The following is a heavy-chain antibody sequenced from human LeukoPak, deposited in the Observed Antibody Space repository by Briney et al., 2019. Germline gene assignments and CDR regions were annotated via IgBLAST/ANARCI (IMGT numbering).Heavy chain of an antibody. CDR3: ARDKVVTIDY. Sequence: GRSLRLSCAASGFTFSSYAMHWVRQAPGKGLEWVAVISYDGSNKYYADSVKGRFTISRDNSKNTLYLQMNSLRAEDTAVYYCARDKVVTIDYWGQGTLVTVSS. J-gene: IGHJ4*02. V-gene: IGHV3-30*01. CDR1: GFTFSSYA. D-gene: IGHD4-23*01. CDR2: ISYDGSNK.